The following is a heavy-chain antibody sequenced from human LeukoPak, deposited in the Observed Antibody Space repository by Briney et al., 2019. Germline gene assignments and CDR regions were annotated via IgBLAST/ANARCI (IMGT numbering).Heavy chain of an antibody. CDR3: ARDRVVIGMDV. V-gene: IGHV4-59*01. Sequence: SETLSLTCTVSGGSISSYYWSWIRQPPGKGLEWIGYIYYSGSTNYNPSLKSRATISVDTSKNQFSLKLSSVTAADTAVYYCARDRVVIGMDVWGQGTTVTVSS. D-gene: IGHD2-21*01. J-gene: IGHJ6*02. CDR1: GGSISSYY. CDR2: IYYSGST.